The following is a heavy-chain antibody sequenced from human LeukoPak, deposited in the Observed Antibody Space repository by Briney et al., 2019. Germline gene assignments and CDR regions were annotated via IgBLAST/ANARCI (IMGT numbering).Heavy chain of an antibody. CDR1: GFTFSSYG. CDR2: ISGSGGST. D-gene: IGHD3-10*01. CDR3: TEYYYGSGRDY. J-gene: IGHJ4*02. V-gene: IGHV3-23*01. Sequence: GGSLRLSCAASGFTFSSYGMSWVRQAPGKGLEWVSAISGSGGSTYYADSVKGRFTISRDNSKNTLYLQMNSLRAEDTAVYYCTEYYYGSGRDYWGQGTLVTVSS.